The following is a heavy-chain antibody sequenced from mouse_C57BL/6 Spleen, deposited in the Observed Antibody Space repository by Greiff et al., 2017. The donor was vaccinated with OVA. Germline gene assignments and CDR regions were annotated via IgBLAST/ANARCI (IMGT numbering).Heavy chain of an antibody. CDR1: GFTFSDYY. V-gene: IGHV5-16*01. CDR3: ARDGDYYYGSPWYFDV. D-gene: IGHD1-1*01. CDR2: INYDGSST. J-gene: IGHJ1*03. Sequence: EVKLVESEGGLVQPGSSMKLSCTASGFTFSDYYMAWVRQVPEKGLEWVANINYDGSSTYYLDSLKSRFIISRDNAKNILYLQMSSLKSEDTATYYCARDGDYYYGSPWYFDVWGTGTTVTVSS.